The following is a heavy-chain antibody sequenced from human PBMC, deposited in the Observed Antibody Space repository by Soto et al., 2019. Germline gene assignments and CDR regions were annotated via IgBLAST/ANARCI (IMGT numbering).Heavy chain of an antibody. CDR1: GGTFSSSA. CDR2: ITPTFGAV. CDR3: GIDRRTSSLWFDP. V-gene: IGHV1-69*12. J-gene: IGHJ5*02. D-gene: IGHD3-16*01. Sequence: QVQLVQSGAEVKKVGFSVKVSCKASGGTFSSSAMSWLRQAPGQGLEWMGGITPTFGAVNYAQKFQGRLTITADEFTDTAYMELTSLTSEDSAVYDCGIDRRTSSLWFDPWGQGTLVTVSS.